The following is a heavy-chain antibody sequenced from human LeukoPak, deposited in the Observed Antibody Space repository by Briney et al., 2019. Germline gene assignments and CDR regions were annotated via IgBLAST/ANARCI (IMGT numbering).Heavy chain of an antibody. J-gene: IGHJ6*02. CDR1: GYTFTNQG. D-gene: IGHD2-15*01. CDR2: ISVNNGNT. CDR3: ARDAISWTSDIYYYYGMDV. V-gene: IGHV1-18*01. Sequence: ASVKVSCKASGYTFTNQGISWVRQAPGQGLEWLGWISVNNGNTQYAQRLQGRVIMTTDTSTSTAYMELRSLRSDDTAVYYCARDAISWTSDIYYYYGMDVWGQGTTVTVSS.